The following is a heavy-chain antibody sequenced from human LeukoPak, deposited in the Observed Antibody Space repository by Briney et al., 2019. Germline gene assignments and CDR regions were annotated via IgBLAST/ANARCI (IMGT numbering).Heavy chain of an antibody. CDR1: GFTFSSYE. CDR3: AREASTYYYDGSGYDDAFDI. J-gene: IGHJ3*02. CDR2: ISSSGSTI. V-gene: IGHV3-48*03. D-gene: IGHD3-22*01. Sequence: GGSLRLSCAASGFTFSSYEMNWVRQAPGKGLEWVSYISSSGSTIYYADSVKGRFTISRDNAKNSLYLQMNSLRAEDTAVYYCAREASTYYYDGSGYDDAFDIWGQGTMVTVSS.